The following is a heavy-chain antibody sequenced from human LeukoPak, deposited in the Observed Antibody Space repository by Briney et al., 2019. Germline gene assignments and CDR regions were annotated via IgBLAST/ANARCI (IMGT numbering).Heavy chain of an antibody. J-gene: IGHJ4*02. CDR1: GGSISSGAYY. Sequence: SETLSLTCTVSGGSISSGAYYWSWIRQPAGKGLESIGRFYTTGSTNYNPSLKSRVTISVDTSKNQFSLKLSSVTAADTAVYYCARAARIQLWYVYWGQGTLVTVSS. CDR2: FYTTGST. D-gene: IGHD5-18*01. CDR3: ARAARIQLWYVY. V-gene: IGHV4-61*02.